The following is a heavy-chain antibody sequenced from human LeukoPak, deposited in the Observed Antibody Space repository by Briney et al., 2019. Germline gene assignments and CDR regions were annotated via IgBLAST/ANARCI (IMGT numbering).Heavy chain of an antibody. Sequence: PGGSLRLSCAASGFTFSSYSMNWVRQAPGKGVEWVSSISSSSSYIYYADSVKGRFTISRDNANNSLYLQMNSLRAEDTAVYYCARDLVAVADTYYYYYMDVWGKGTTVTVSS. V-gene: IGHV3-21*01. CDR3: ARDLVAVADTYYYYYMDV. CDR1: GFTFSSYS. CDR2: ISSSSSYI. D-gene: IGHD6-19*01. J-gene: IGHJ6*03.